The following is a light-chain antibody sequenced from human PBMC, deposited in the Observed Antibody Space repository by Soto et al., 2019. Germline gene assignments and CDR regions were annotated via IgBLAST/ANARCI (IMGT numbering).Light chain of an antibody. Sequence: DSQMPQSPSTLSGSVVDRVTITCRASQTISSWLAWYQQKPGKAPKLLIYKASTLKSGVPSRFSGSGSGTEFTLTISSLQPDDFATYYCQHYNSYSEAFGQGTKVDIK. V-gene: IGKV1-5*03. CDR1: QTISSW. CDR3: QHYNSYSEA. J-gene: IGKJ1*01. CDR2: KAS.